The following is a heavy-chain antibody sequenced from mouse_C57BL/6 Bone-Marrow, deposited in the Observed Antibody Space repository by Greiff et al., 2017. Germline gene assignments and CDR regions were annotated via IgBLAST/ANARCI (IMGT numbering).Heavy chain of an antibody. V-gene: IGHV1-22*01. J-gene: IGHJ1*03. CDR1: GYTFTDYN. CDR3: ARRRGYWYFDV. Sequence: EVQLQQSGPELVKPGASVKMSCKASGYTFTDYNMHWVKQSHGKSLEWIGYINPKNGGTSYNQKFKGKATLTVNQSSRTAYMELRSLTSEDAAVYYCARRRGYWYFDVWGKGTTVTVSS. CDR2: INPKNGGT.